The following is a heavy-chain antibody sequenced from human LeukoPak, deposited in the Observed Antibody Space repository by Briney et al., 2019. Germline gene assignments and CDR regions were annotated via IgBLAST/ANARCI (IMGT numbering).Heavy chain of an antibody. Sequence: GSSLRLSCAASGFTFSRNVMHWVRQAPGKGLEWVALISYDGNNKFYADSVKGRFTISRDNSRNTLYLQMNSLSGEGAAVYSCARGGIPTGPYYYFYYIDLWGKGTAVTVSS. CDR2: ISYDGNNK. CDR3: ARGGIPTGPYYYFYYIDL. D-gene: IGHD3-10*01. J-gene: IGHJ6*03. CDR1: GFTFSRNV. V-gene: IGHV3-30*01.